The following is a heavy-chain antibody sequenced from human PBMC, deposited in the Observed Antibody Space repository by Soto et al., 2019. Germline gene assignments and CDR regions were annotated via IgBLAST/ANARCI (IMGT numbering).Heavy chain of an antibody. Sequence: QLRLQESGSGVVRTSEALALTCTVFGGSITHGGFSWSWVRQSPGKGLEWIGYIGHLENTYFHPTFKSRLTMSIDRSKNQFSLNLSSVTAADRAVYYCARGGGNDPFDSWGQGVLVSVSS. D-gene: IGHD5-12*01. V-gene: IGHV4-30-2*06. J-gene: IGHJ4*02. CDR2: IGHLENT. CDR1: GGSITHGGFS. CDR3: ARGGGNDPFDS.